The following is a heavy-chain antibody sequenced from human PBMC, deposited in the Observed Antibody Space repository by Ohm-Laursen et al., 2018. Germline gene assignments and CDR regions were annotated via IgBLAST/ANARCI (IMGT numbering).Heavy chain of an antibody. CDR3: ARDLDSLMAYYYYGMDV. V-gene: IGHV3-23*01. D-gene: IGHD2-8*01. Sequence: SLRLSCAASGFTFSSYAMSWVRQAPGKGLEWVSAISGSGGSTGYADSVKGRFTISRDNAKNSLYLQMNSLRAEDTAVYYCARDLDSLMAYYYYGMDVWGQGTTVTVSS. CDR1: GFTFSSYA. CDR2: ISGSGGST. J-gene: IGHJ6*02.